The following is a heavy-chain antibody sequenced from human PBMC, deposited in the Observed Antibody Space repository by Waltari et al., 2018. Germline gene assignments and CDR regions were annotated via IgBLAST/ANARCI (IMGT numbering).Heavy chain of an antibody. CDR2: IYYSGST. Sequence: QVQLQESGPGLVKPSETLSLTCPVSGGSISRHSWSCIRQPPGKGLEWIGYIYYSGSTNYNPSLKSRVTISVDTSKTQFSLKLSSVTAADTSVYYCARGSRYCSGGSCSALVNYWGQGTLVTVSS. CDR3: ARGSRYCSGGSCSALVNY. CDR1: GGSISRHS. D-gene: IGHD2-15*01. J-gene: IGHJ4*02. V-gene: IGHV4-59*11.